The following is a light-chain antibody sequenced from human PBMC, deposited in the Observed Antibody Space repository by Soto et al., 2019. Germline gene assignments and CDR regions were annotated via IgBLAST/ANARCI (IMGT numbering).Light chain of an antibody. CDR2: DVN. J-gene: IGLJ3*02. V-gene: IGLV2-8*01. CDR3: SSYTSSITLM. Sequence: QAVVTQPPSASGSPGQSVTISCTGTSSDIGGYNYVSWYQQHPGKAPKLMIYDVNKRPSGVPDRFSGSKSGNTASLTISGLQAEDEADYYCSSYTSSITLMFGGGTKLTVL. CDR1: SSDIGGYNY.